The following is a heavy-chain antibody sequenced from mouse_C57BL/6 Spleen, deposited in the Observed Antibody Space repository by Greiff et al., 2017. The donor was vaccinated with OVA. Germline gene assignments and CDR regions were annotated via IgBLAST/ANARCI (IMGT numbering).Heavy chain of an antibody. V-gene: IGHV1-76*01. Sequence: VQLQQSGAELVRPGASVKLSCKASGYTFTDYYINWVKQRPGQGLEWIARIYPGSGNTYYNEKFKGKATLTAEKSSSTAYMQLSSLTSEDSAVYFCARGNLNLLEDDWGQGTTLTVSS. CDR2: IYPGSGNT. CDR3: ARGNLNLLEDD. J-gene: IGHJ2*01. D-gene: IGHD1-1*01. CDR1: GYTFTDYY.